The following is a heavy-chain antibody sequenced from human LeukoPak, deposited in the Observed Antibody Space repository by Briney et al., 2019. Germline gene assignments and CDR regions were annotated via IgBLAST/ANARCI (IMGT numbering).Heavy chain of an antibody. V-gene: IGHV3-11*06. CDR1: GFTLSDYY. CDR3: ARVGSIAAAGSPDY. Sequence: RGSLRLSCAASGFTLSDYYMSWFRQAPGRGLEWVSYISNSGSHTSYADSVKGRFTIPRDNAKNSLSLQVNSLRADDTAVYYCARVGSIAAAGSPDYWGQGTLVTVSS. D-gene: IGHD6-13*01. CDR2: ISNSGSHT. J-gene: IGHJ4*02.